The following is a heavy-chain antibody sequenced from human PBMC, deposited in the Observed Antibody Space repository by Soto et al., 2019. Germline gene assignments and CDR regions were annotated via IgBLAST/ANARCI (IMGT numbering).Heavy chain of an antibody. CDR2: ISSGSNYT. CDR3: ARDFNESPYYYYCMDV. V-gene: IGHV3-21*06. J-gene: IGHJ6*03. Sequence: EVQLVESGGGLVKPGGSLRLSCVVSGFTFSSYSMNWVRQAPGKGLEWVSSISSGSNYTYYAYSVKGRFTISRDNAKNSVYLQMNSLRAEETAVYYCARDFNESPYYYYCMDVWGKGTTVTVSS. CDR1: GFTFSSYS.